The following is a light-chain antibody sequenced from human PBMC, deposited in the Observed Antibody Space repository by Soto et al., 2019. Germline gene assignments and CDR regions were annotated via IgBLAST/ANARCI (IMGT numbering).Light chain of an antibody. J-gene: IGKJ1*01. V-gene: IGKV1-39*01. CDR3: QQSYSTRWT. Sequence: DIHMTQSPSSLSASVGDRVTITCRASQSISSYLNWYQQKPGKAPKLLIYAAPSLQSGVPSRFSGSGSGTDFTLTISSLQPEDFATYYCQQSYSTRWTFGQGTEV. CDR1: QSISSY. CDR2: AAP.